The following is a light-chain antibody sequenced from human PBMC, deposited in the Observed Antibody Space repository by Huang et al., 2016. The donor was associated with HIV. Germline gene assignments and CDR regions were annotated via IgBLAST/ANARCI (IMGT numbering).Light chain of an antibody. CDR2: SAS. CDR3: QQYGSSPKT. V-gene: IGKV3-20*01. J-gene: IGKJ1*01. Sequence: EIVLTQSPGTLSLSPGKRATVSCRASQSIKNNYLAWYQQKPGQAPRLLIYSASSRATGIPDRFSGSGSGTDFTLTISRLEPEDFAVFYCQQYGSSPKTFGQGTKVEI. CDR1: QSIKNNY.